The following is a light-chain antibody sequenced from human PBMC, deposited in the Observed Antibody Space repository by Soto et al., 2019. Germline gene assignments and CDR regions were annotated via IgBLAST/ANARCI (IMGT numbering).Light chain of an antibody. CDR1: SGHSNYA. J-gene: IGLJ2*01. V-gene: IGLV4-69*01. CDR3: QTWGSGIVV. Sequence: QLVRTQSPSASASLGASVKLTCTLSSGHSNYALAWHQQQSEKGPRYLMKLNSDGSHSKGAGIPDRFSGSSSGAERYLTISSLQSEDEADYYCQTWGSGIVVFGGGTKLTVL. CDR2: LNSDGSH.